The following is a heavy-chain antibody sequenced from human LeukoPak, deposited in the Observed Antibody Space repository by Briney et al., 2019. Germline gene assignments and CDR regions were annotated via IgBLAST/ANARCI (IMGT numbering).Heavy chain of an antibody. CDR2: IYCSGST. Sequence: SDTLSLTCNVSGGSISSYYWSWIRQPPGKGLEWIGYIYCSGSTNYNPSLQSRVTMTVDTSTNHFSLKLSSVTSADTAVYYCARLTTTAVAGTPFDYWGQGTLVTVSS. D-gene: IGHD6-19*01. J-gene: IGHJ4*02. CDR1: GGSISSYY. V-gene: IGHV4-59*07. CDR3: ARLTTTAVAGTPFDY.